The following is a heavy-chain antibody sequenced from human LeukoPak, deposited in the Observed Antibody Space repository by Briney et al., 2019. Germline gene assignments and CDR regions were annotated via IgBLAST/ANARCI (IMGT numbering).Heavy chain of an antibody. V-gene: IGHV1-2*02. D-gene: IGHD2-2*02. J-gene: IGHJ6*02. CDR3: AKGDRPVYCSSTSCYTYYYYGMDV. Sequence: GASVKVSCKASGYTFTGYYMHWVRQAPGQGLEWMGWINPNSGGTNYAQKFQGRVTMTRDTSISTAYMELSRLRSDDTAVYYCAKGDRPVYCSSTSCYTYYYYGMDVWGQGTTVTVSS. CDR1: GYTFTGYY. CDR2: INPNSGGT.